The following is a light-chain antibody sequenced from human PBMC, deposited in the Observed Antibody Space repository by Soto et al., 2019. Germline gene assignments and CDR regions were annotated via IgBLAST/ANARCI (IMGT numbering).Light chain of an antibody. CDR2: GAS. V-gene: IGKV3-15*01. J-gene: IGKJ1*01. Sequence: EIVMTQSPATLSVSPGGRATLSCRASQSVSSNLAWYQQKPGQAPRLLIYGASTRATGIPARFSGSGSGTEFTLTISSLQSEDFAVYYCQQYNLFGQGTKVDIK. CDR3: QQYNL. CDR1: QSVSSN.